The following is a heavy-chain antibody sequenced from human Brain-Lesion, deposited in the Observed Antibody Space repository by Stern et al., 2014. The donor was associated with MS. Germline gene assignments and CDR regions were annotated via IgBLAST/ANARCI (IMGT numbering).Heavy chain of an antibody. J-gene: IGHJ6*02. D-gene: IGHD3-3*01. CDR3: ARDQRGITIFGVVTDYYYLXXXX. V-gene: IGHV1-2*02. CDR2: INPNTGGT. CDR1: GYIFTGYY. Sequence: QVQLMQSGAEVKKPGASVKGSCKTSGYIFTGYYIHWVRQAPGQGLEWMAWINPNTGGTKYEQKFQGRVTMSRDTSISTAYVELSSLTSDDTAVYYCARDQRGITIFGVVTDYYYLXXXXWGQGTTVTVSS.